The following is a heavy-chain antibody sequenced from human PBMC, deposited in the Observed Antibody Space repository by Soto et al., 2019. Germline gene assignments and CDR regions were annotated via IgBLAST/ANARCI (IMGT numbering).Heavy chain of an antibody. V-gene: IGHV3-23*01. D-gene: IGHD1-1*01. J-gene: IGHJ4*02. CDR1: GFTFTNYA. Sequence: GGSLRLSCIASGFTFTNYAMNWVRQAPGKGLEWISTISSSGGNTYYADSVRGRFTVSRDNSKNTLYLQINNLRPEDTAIYYCAKPRGPTTYYFDYWGRGTLVTVSS. CDR3: AKPRGPTTYYFDY. CDR2: ISSSGGNT.